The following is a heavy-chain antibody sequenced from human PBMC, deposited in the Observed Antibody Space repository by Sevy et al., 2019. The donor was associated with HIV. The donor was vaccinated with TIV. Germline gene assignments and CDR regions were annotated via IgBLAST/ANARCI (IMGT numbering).Heavy chain of an antibody. CDR3: ARRDYVWGSYRTFDY. CDR2: IYYSGST. D-gene: IGHD3-16*02. J-gene: IGHJ4*02. V-gene: IGHV4-39*01. CDR1: GGSISSSTYY. Sequence: SETLSLTFTVSGGSISSSTYYWGWIRQPPGKGLEWIGSIYYSGSTYYNPSLKSRVTISVDTSKNQFSLKLSSVTAADTAVYYCARRDYVWGSYRTFDYWGQGTLVTVSS.